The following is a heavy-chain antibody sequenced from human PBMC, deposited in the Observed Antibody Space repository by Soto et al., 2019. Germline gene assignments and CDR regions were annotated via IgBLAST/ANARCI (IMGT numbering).Heavy chain of an antibody. V-gene: IGHV4-59*01. CDR2: IYYSGST. CDR1: GGSISSYY. D-gene: IGHD5-12*01. Sequence: PSETLSLTCTVSGGSISSYYWSWIRQPPGKGLEWIGYIYYSGSTNYNPSLKSRVTISVDTSKNQFSLKLSSVTAADTAVYYCARSVEMATIVDYWGQGTLVTVSS. J-gene: IGHJ4*02. CDR3: ARSVEMATIVDY.